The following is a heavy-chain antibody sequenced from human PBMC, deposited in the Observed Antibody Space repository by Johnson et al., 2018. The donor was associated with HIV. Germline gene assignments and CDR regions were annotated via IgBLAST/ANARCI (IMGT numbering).Heavy chain of an antibody. CDR2: ISSSGNTI. J-gene: IGHJ3*02. CDR3: AKTISGFYLYDAFDI. CDR1: GFTVSSNY. Sequence: QVQLVESGGGLIQPGGSLRLSCAASGFTVSSNYMSWIRQGTGKGLEWVSYISSSGNTIYYADSVKGRFTISRDNSKNTLYLQMNSLRAEDTATYYCAKTISGFYLYDAFDIWGQGTMVTVSS. D-gene: IGHD5-12*01. V-gene: IGHV3-11*04.